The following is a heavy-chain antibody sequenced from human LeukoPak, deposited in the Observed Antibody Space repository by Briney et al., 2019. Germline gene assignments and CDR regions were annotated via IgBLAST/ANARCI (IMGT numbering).Heavy chain of an antibody. D-gene: IGHD1-7*01. Sequence: GASVKVSCKASGYTFTSYDINWVRQATGQGLEWMGWMNPNSGNTGYAQKFQGRVTMTRNTSISTAYMELSSLRSEDTAVYYCARINWNYKFYYYYYMDVWGKGTTVTVSS. CDR3: ARINWNYKFYYYYYMDV. V-gene: IGHV1-8*01. CDR1: GYTFTSYD. CDR2: MNPNSGNT. J-gene: IGHJ6*03.